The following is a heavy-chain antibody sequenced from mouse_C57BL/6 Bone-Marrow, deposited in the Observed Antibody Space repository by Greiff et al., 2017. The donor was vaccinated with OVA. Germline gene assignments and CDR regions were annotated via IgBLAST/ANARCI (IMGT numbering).Heavy chain of an antibody. V-gene: IGHV14-4*01. CDR3: TRYGPFAY. D-gene: IGHD1-1*02. J-gene: IGHJ3*01. CDR1: GFNIKDDY. CDR2: IDPENGDT. Sequence: EVKLVESGAELVRPGASVKLSCTASGFNIKDDYMHWVKQRPEQGLEWIGWIDPENGDTEYASKFQGKATITADTSSNTAYLQLSSLTSEDTAVYYCTRYGPFAYWGQGTLVTVSA.